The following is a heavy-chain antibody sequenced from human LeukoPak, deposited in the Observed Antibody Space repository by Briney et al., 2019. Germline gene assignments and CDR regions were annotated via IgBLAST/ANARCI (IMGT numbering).Heavy chain of an antibody. J-gene: IGHJ3*02. V-gene: IGHV4-31*03. Sequence: SQTLSLTCTVSGGSISSGGYYWSWIRQHPGKGLEWIGYIYYSGSTYYNPSLKSRVIISVDTSKNQFSLKLSSVTAADTAVYYCARVLPHRHLRYGYYGRRGYAFDIWGQGTMVTVSS. CDR1: GGSISSGGYY. D-gene: IGHD4-17*01. CDR3: ARVLPHRHLRYGYYGRRGYAFDI. CDR2: IYYSGST.